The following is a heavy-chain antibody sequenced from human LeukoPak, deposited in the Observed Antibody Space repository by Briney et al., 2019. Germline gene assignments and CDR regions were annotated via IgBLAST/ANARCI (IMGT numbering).Heavy chain of an antibody. V-gene: IGHV4-38-2*01. CDR3: VRHPRYSTGWAIDY. D-gene: IGHD6-19*01. CDR1: GYSISNAYY. CDR2: MYHSGST. Sequence: PSETLPLTCAVSGYSISNAYYWGWIRQPPGKGLEWIASMYHSGSTYYNPSLKSRVTISVDTSKNQFSLKLNSVTAADTAVYYCVRHPRYSTGWAIDYWGQGTLVTVSS. J-gene: IGHJ4*02.